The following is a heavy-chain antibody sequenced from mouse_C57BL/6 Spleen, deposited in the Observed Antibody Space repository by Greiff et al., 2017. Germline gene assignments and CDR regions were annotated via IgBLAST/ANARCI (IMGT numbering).Heavy chain of an antibody. V-gene: IGHV1-9*01. CDR3: ARSTMITPFDN. J-gene: IGHJ2*01. Sequence: QVQLQQSGAELMKPGASVKLSCKATGYTFTGSWIEWVKQRPGHGLEWIGEILPGSGSTNYNEKFKGKATLTADTSSNTAYTQLSSLTTEDSAIDYCARSTMITPFDNWGQGTTLTVSS. CDR2: ILPGSGST. D-gene: IGHD2-4*01. CDR1: GYTFTGSW.